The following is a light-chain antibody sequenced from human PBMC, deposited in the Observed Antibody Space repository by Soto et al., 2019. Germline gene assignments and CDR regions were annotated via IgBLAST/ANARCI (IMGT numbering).Light chain of an antibody. V-gene: IGKV1-5*01. J-gene: IGKJ1*01. CDR3: QQYNSYPWT. CDR1: QSISSW. Sequence: DIQMTQSPSPLSASVGDRVTITCRASQSISSWLAWYQQKPGKAPKLLIYDASSLESGVPSRFSGSGSGTECTLTISSLQPDDVATYYCQQYNSYPWTLGQGTKVDI. CDR2: DAS.